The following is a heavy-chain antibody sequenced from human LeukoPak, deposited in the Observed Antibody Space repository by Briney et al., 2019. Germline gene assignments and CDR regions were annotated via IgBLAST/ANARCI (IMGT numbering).Heavy chain of an antibody. V-gene: IGHV3-15*07. Sequence: PGGSLRLSCAASGFTFSSACLSWVRQAPGKGLEWVGRIRTKSDGETVDYAAPVKGRFTISRDDSKNTLFLQMNSLKTEDTAVYYCATPALGRRLYYYDYWGQGTLVTVST. CDR1: GFTFSSAC. CDR3: ATPALGRRLYYYDY. J-gene: IGHJ4*02. D-gene: IGHD3-16*01. CDR2: IRTKSDGETV.